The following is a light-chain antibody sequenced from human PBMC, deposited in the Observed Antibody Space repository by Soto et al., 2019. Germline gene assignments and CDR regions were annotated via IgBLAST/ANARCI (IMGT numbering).Light chain of an antibody. CDR3: CSYAGSYTV. J-gene: IGLJ2*01. CDR2: DVS. V-gene: IGLV2-11*01. Sequence: QSALTQPRSVSGSPGQSVTISCTGTSSDVGGYNYVSWYQQHPGEAPKFMIYDVSKRPSGVPDRFSGSKSGNTASLTISGLQAEDEADYYCCSYAGSYTVFGGGTKVTVL. CDR1: SSDVGGYNY.